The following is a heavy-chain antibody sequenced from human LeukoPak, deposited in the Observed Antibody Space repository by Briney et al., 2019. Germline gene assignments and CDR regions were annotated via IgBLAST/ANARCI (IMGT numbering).Heavy chain of an antibody. D-gene: IGHD6-13*01. CDR1: GGSISSSSYY. CDR2: IYYSGST. V-gene: IGHV4-39*01. CDR3: VQGDPAAGIWIDY. J-gene: IGHJ4*02. Sequence: PSETLSLTCTVSGGSISSSSYYWGWIRQPPGKGLEWIGSIYYSGSTYYNPSLKSRVTTSVDTSKNQFSLKLSSVTAADTAVYYCVQGDPAAGIWIDYWGQGILVTVSS.